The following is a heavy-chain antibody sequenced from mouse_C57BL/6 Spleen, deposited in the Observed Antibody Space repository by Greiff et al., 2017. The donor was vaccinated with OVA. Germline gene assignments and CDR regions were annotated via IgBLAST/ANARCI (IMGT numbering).Heavy chain of an antibody. J-gene: IGHJ3*01. D-gene: IGHD2-3*01. V-gene: IGHV3-6*01. Sequence: DVKLVESGPGLVKPSQSLSLTCSVTGYSITSGYYWNWIRQFPGNKLEWMGYISYDGSNNYNPSLKNRISITRDTSKNQFFLKLNSVTTEDTATYYCARVGIYDGYYWGQGTLVTVSA. CDR1: GYSITSGYY. CDR3: ARVGIYDGYY. CDR2: ISYDGSN.